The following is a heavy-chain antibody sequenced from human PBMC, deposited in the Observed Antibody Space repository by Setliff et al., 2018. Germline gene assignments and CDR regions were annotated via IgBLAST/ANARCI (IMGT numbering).Heavy chain of an antibody. Sequence: SETLSLTCIVSGGSISSSSNFYWGWFRQPPGKGLEWIGNVYYSGNTYYNPSLKSRLTISVDTSKNQFSLRLTSVTAADTAVYYCARDRGVYSDFEYWGQGTLVTVSS. V-gene: IGHV4-39*07. J-gene: IGHJ4*02. CDR3: ARDRGVYSDFEY. CDR2: VYYSGNT. CDR1: GGSISSSSNFY. D-gene: IGHD4-4*01.